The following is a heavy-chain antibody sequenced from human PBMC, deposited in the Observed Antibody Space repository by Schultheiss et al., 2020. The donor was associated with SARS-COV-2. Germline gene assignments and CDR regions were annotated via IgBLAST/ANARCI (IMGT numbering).Heavy chain of an antibody. D-gene: IGHD3-3*01. Sequence: GGSLRLSCAASGFTFSSYWMHWVRQAPGKGLVWVSRINNDGSSATYADSVRGRLTISRDNAKNTVYLQMNSLRAEDTAVYYCAGTQITHFGVLLIAFDLWGQGTMVTVSS. CDR1: GFTFSSYW. J-gene: IGHJ3*01. V-gene: IGHV3-74*01. CDR3: AGTQITHFGVLLIAFDL. CDR2: INNDGSSA.